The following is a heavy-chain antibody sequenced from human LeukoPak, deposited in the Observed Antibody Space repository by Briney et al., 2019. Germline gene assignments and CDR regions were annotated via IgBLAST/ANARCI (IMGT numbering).Heavy chain of an antibody. D-gene: IGHD5-24*01. CDR1: GYSFTSYW. V-gene: IGHV5-51*01. CDR3: ARHAGEMATNFFVDY. J-gene: IGHJ4*02. CDR2: IYPGDSDT. Sequence: GESLKISCKGSGYSFTSYWIGGVRQLPGKGLVWMGIIYPGDSDTRYSPSFQGQVTISADKSISTTYLQWSSLKASDTAMYYCARHAGEMATNFFVDYWGQGTLVTVSS.